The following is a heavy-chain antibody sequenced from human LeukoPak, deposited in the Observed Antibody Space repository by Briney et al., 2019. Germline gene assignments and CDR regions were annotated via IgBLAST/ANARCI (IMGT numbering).Heavy chain of an antibody. J-gene: IGHJ4*02. Sequence: GASVKVSCKASGGTFSSYAISWVRQAPGQGLEWMGRIIPILGIANYAQKFQGRVTITADKSTSTAYMELSSLRSEDTAVYYYARLHYYDSSGPYYFDYWGQGTLVTVSS. D-gene: IGHD3-22*01. CDR1: GGTFSSYA. CDR2: IIPILGIA. CDR3: ARLHYYDSSGPYYFDY. V-gene: IGHV1-69*04.